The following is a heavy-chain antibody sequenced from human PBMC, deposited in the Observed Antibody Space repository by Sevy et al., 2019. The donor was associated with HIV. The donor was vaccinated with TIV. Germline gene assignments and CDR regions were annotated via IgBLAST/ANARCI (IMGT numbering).Heavy chain of an antibody. CDR2: IKQDGSEK. J-gene: IGHJ6*02. Sequence: GGSLRLSCAASGFTFSSFFMSWVRQAPGKGLEWVANIKQDGSEKYYVDSVKGRFTISRDNARNSVYLQMNSLRAEDTGVYYCARDLTAPYYYYGMDVWSQGTMVTVSS. CDR1: GFTFSSFF. D-gene: IGHD1-20*01. CDR3: ARDLTAPYYYYGMDV. V-gene: IGHV3-7*01.